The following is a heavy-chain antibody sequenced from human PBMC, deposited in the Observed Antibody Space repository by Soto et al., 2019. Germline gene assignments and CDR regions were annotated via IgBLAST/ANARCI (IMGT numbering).Heavy chain of an antibody. Sequence: QVQLVQSGAEVKKPGSSVKVSCKASGGTFSRYGISWVRLSPGQGLEWMRGIIPIFGTANYAQRFQGRVTITADESTSTAYMELSSLRSEDTAMYYCARSEGLSYYYVMDVWGQGTTVTVSS. CDR1: GGTFSRYG. J-gene: IGHJ6*02. CDR2: IIPIFGTA. V-gene: IGHV1-69*12. CDR3: ARSEGLSYYYVMDV.